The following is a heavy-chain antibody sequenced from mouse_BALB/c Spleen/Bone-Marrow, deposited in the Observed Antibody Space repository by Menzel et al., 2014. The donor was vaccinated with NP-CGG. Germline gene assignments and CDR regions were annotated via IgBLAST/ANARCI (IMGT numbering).Heavy chain of an antibody. CDR2: IDPANGNT. D-gene: IGHD2-1*01. CDR3: ARYGNYCYAMDY. Sequence: EVQLVESGAELVKPGASVELSCTASGFNIKDTYMHWVKQRPGQGLEWTGRIDPANGNTKYDPKFQGKATITADTSSNTAYLQLSSLTSEDTAVYYCARYGNYCYAMDYWGQGTSVTVSS. CDR1: GFNIKDTY. J-gene: IGHJ4*01. V-gene: IGHV14-3*02.